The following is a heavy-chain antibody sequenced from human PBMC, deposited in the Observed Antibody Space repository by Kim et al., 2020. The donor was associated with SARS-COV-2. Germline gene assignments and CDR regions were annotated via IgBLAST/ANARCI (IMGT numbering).Heavy chain of an antibody. CDR3: TTIVVVITNWGGYFDY. Sequence: PVKGRFTISRDDSKNTLYLQMNSLKTEDTAVYYCTTIVVVITNWGGYFDYWGQGTLVTVSS. D-gene: IGHD3-22*01. J-gene: IGHJ4*02. V-gene: IGHV3-15*01.